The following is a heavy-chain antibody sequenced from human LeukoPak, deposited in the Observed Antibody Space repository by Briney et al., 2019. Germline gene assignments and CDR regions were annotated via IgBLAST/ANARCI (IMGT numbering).Heavy chain of an antibody. J-gene: IGHJ4*02. CDR2: ISGSGGST. CDR1: GFTFSSYA. D-gene: IGHD5-12*01. CDR3: AKDRRGYSGHDDLGY. Sequence: GGSLRLSCAASGFTFSSYAMSWVRQALGKGLEWVSAISGSGGSTYYADSVKGRFTISRDNSKNTLYLQMNSLRAEDTAVYYCAKDRRGYSGHDDLGYWGQGTLVTVSS. V-gene: IGHV3-23*01.